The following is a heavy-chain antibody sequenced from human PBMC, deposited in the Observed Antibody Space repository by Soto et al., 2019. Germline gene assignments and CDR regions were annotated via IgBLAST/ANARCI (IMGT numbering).Heavy chain of an antibody. CDR2: ISSSSSYI. V-gene: IGHV3-21*01. D-gene: IGHD3-16*02. CDR1: GFPFSTHG. CDR3: ASQYYDYIWGRYLLN. J-gene: IGHJ4*02. Sequence: GGSLRVSCAASGFPFSTHGRNWVRPAPGKGLEWVSSISSSSSYIYYADSVKGRFTISRDNAKNSLYLQMNSLRADDTAVYYCASQYYDYIWGRYLLNWGQGTLVTVSS.